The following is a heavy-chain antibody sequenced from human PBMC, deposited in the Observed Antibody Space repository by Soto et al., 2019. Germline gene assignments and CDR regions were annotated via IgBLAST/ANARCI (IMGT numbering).Heavy chain of an antibody. Sequence: SETLSLTCSVSGGSIRSYYWSWIRQPPGKGLEWIGYIYYSGSTNYNPSLKSRVTISVDTSMNEFSLRLSSVTAADTAVYYCARLNGYCVSTGCHGYYGMDVWGQGTTVTVSS. CDR1: GGSIRSYY. CDR3: ARLNGYCVSTGCHGYYGMDV. D-gene: IGHD2-2*03. V-gene: IGHV4-59*08. CDR2: IYYSGST. J-gene: IGHJ6*02.